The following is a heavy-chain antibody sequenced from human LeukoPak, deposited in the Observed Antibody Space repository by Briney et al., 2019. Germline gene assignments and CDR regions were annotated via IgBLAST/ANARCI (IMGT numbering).Heavy chain of an antibody. CDR1: GASVSSYF. CDR3: ASAEPRGSSWYPY. V-gene: IGHV4-4*07. J-gene: IGHJ4*02. D-gene: IGHD6-13*01. CDR2: IDASGST. Sequence: SETLSLTCTVSGASVSSYFWIWIRQSAGRGLEWIGRIDASGSTNFNPSLESRVTMSVDSSKNQFSLKLSSVTAADTAIYYCASAEPRGSSWYPYWGQGTPVTVSS.